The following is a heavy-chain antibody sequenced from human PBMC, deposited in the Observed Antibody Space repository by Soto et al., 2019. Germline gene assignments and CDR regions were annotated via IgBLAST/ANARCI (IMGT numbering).Heavy chain of an antibody. V-gene: IGHV3-23*01. CDR1: GFTFSSYA. J-gene: IGHJ4*02. D-gene: IGHD3-9*01. CDR2: ISASSDNT. Sequence: EVQLLESGGGLVQPGESLRLSCTASGFTFSSYAMSWVRQAPGQGLEWVSAISASSDNTYYSDSVKGRFTISRDNSKNTLYLQMNSLRPEDTAVYFSSRLANWGQGTLVSVSS. CDR3: SRLAN.